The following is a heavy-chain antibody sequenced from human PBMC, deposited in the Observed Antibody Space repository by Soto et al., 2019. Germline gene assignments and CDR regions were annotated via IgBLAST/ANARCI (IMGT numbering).Heavy chain of an antibody. J-gene: IGHJ4*02. CDR3: ARGFFVRGGNPNAGTPSRY. D-gene: IGHD3-10*02. CDR2: INPSGGST. CDR1: GYTFTSYY. V-gene: IGHV1-46*01. Sequence: ASVKVSCKASGYTFTSYYMHWVRQAPGQGLEWMGIINPSGGSTSYAQKFQGRVTMTRDTSTSTVYMELSSLRSEDTAVYYCARGFFVRGGNPNAGTPSRYWGQGTPVNVS.